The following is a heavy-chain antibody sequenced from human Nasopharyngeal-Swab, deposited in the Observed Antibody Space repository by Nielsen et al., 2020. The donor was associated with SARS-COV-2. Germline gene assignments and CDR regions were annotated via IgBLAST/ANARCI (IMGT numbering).Heavy chain of an antibody. V-gene: IGHV3-49*04. CDR2: IRSKAYGGTT. CDR3: TRGMAGAGSFDY. D-gene: IGHD2-8*01. CDR1: GFTFGDYA. J-gene: IGHJ4*02. Sequence: GGSLRLSCTASGFTFGDYAMSWVCQAPGKGLEWVGFIRSKAYGGTTEYAASVKGRFTISRDDSKSIAYLQMNSLKTEDTAVYYCTRGMAGAGSFDYWGQGTLVTVSP.